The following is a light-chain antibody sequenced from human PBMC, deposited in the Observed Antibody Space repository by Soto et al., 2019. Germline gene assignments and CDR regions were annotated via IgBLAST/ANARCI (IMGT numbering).Light chain of an antibody. V-gene: IGLV2-14*03. CDR3: VAYRDPGTYV. Sequence: QSALAQPASVSGSPGQSISISCTEPTGDFNDFDSVSWYQHRPGEAPELKILDFTYRPSGVSERFSGSRSGSAASLTISGLQAEDEAEYYCVAYRDPGTYVFGPGTKLTVL. J-gene: IGLJ1*01. CDR2: DFT. CDR1: TGDFNDFDS.